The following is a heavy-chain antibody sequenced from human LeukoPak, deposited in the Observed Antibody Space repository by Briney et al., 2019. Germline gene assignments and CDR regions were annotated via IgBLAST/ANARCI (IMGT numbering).Heavy chain of an antibody. CDR2: ISYDGSNK. Sequence: SGGSLRLSCAASGFTFSSYGMHWVRQAPGKGLEWVAVISYDGSNKYYADSVKGRFTISRDNAKNSLHLQMDSLRAEDTAVYYCARDQSIHPYPEVILDFWGQGALVTVSS. CDR3: ARDQSIHPYPEVILDF. J-gene: IGHJ4*02. D-gene: IGHD3-10*01. V-gene: IGHV3-30*03. CDR1: GFTFSSYG.